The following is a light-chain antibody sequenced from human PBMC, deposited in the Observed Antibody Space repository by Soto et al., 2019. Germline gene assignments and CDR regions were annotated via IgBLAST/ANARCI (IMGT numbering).Light chain of an antibody. Sequence: QSALTQPASVSGSPGQSITISCTGTSSDVGAHNYVSWYQKYPGKAPKLMIFEVSNRPSGVSARFSGSKSGNTASLTISGLQADDEADYYCSSYTTTTSLVFGGGTKLTVL. CDR1: SSDVGAHNY. CDR3: SSYTTTTSLV. V-gene: IGLV2-14*01. J-gene: IGLJ3*02. CDR2: EVS.